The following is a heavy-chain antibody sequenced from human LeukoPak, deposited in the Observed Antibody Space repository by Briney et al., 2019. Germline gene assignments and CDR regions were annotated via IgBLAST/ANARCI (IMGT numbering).Heavy chain of an antibody. D-gene: IGHD2-21*02. CDR3: AKDLVVTGVRYFDL. J-gene: IGHJ2*01. Sequence: GGSLRLSCAASGLTFRSYGMHWVRQAPGKGLEWVAYIWEDGSNEYYADSVKGRFTISRDNSKDMLSLQMNSLRPEDTAVYYCAKDLVVTGVRYFDLWGLGALVSVSS. V-gene: IGHV3-30*02. CDR1: GLTFRSYG. CDR2: IWEDGSNE.